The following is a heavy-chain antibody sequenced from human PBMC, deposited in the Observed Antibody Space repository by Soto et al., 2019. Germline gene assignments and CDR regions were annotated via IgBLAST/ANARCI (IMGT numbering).Heavy chain of an antibody. Sequence: EVQLLESGGGLVQPGGSLRLSCAASGFTFSSYAMSWVRQAPGKGLEWVSAISGSGGSTYYADSGKGRFTISRDNSKNTLYLQMNSLRAEDTAVYYCAKTSTTVVPAVLYGSGILWGYGMDVWGQGTTVTVSS. CDR2: ISGSGGST. CDR1: GFTFSSYA. D-gene: IGHD3-10*01. CDR3: AKTSTTVVPAVLYGSGILWGYGMDV. J-gene: IGHJ6*02. V-gene: IGHV3-23*01.